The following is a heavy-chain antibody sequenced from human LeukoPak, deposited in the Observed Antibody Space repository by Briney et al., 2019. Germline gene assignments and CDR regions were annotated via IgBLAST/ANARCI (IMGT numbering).Heavy chain of an antibody. CDR1: GGTFSSYA. V-gene: IGHV1-69*13. CDR3: ASDHADCSGGSCDYYYYGMDV. D-gene: IGHD2-15*01. CDR2: IIPIFGTA. Sequence: ASVKVSCKASGGTFSSYAISWARQAPGQGLEWMGGIIPIFGTANYAQKFQGRVTITADESTSTAYMELSSLRSEDTAVYYCASDHADCSGGSCDYYYYGMDVWGQGTTVTVSS. J-gene: IGHJ6*02.